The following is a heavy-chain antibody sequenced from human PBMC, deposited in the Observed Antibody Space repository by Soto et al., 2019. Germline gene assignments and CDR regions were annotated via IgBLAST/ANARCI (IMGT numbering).Heavy chain of an antibody. D-gene: IGHD5-12*01. CDR3: ATSYDSGFDP. J-gene: IGHJ5*02. CDR1: GYPFSKYG. V-gene: IGHV1-18*04. CDR2: IKPDNGDT. Sequence: QLQLVQSGAEVERPGASVRVSCKAYGYPFSKYGISWIRQAPGQGLEWMGWIKPDNGDTNYAQKFQGRVTMTTDTSSNPAYMELRSLRSDDTAVYYCATSYDSGFDPWGQGTVVSVSS.